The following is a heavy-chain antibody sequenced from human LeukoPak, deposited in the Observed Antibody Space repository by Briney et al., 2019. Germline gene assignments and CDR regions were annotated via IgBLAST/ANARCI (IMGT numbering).Heavy chain of an antibody. D-gene: IGHD3-3*01. J-gene: IGHJ5*02. V-gene: IGHV1-69*13. CDR3: ASGGYDLWSGWNRYNWFDP. CDR1: GGTFTRYA. Sequence: ASVKVSCKASGGTFTRYAISWVRQAPGQGLEWMGGIIPIFGTENYAQKFQGRVTITADESTSTAYMELSSLRSEDTAVYYCASGGYDLWSGWNRYNWFDPWGQGTLVTVSS. CDR2: IIPIFGTE.